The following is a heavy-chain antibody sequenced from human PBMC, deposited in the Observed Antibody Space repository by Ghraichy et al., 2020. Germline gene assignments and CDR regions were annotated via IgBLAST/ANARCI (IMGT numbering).Heavy chain of an antibody. CDR2: SSISGATV. V-gene: IGHV3-11*01. Sequence: GGSLRLSCAVSGFTVSDYFMTWIRQAPGKGLEWVLYSSISGATVNYADSVKGRFTISRDNAKNSLFLQMNSLRAEDTAVYYCARSYAFWSGFYCLWGQGTLVTDPS. D-gene: IGHD3-3*01. CDR3: ARSYAFWSGFYCL. CDR1: GFTVSDYF. J-gene: IGHJ4*02.